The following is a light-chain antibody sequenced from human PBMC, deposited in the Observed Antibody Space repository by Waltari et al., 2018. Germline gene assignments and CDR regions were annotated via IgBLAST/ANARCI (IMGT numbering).Light chain of an antibody. CDR3: QQYNNWPLT. CDR2: DAS. V-gene: IGKV3-15*01. CDR1: QSVSIK. J-gene: IGKJ4*01. Sequence: EIVMTQSPANLSVSPGESATLSCRASQSVSIKLAWYQQNPGQAPRLLISDASTGAPVIPPRFSGSGSGTDFTLTISSLQSEDFAVYYCQQYNNWPLTFGGGTKVEIK.